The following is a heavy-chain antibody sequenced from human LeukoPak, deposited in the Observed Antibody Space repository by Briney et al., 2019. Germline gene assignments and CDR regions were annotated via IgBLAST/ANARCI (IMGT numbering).Heavy chain of an antibody. J-gene: IGHJ4*02. CDR1: GFTFSNYA. Sequence: GGSLRLSCAASGFTFSNYAMHWVRRAPAKGLEWVAMISYDGSNKYYADSVKGRFTISRDNSKNTLYLQMHSLGADDTAVYYCARSSSIAAFDYWGQGTLVTVSS. CDR3: ARSSSIAAFDY. D-gene: IGHD6-6*01. V-gene: IGHV3-30-3*01. CDR2: ISYDGSNK.